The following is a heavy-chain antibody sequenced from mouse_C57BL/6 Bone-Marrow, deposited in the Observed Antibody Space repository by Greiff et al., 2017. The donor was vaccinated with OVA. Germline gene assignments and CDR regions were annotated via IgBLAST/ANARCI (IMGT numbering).Heavy chain of an antibody. Sequence: EVRLVESGGGLVQPGGSLKLSCAASGFTFSDYYMYWVRQTPEKRLEWVAYISNGGGSTYYPDTVKGRFTISRDNAKNTLYLQMSRLKSEDTAMYYCARVCNYYAMDYWGQGTSVTVSS. D-gene: IGHD6-1*01. J-gene: IGHJ4*01. CDR2: ISNGGGST. V-gene: IGHV5-12*01. CDR1: GFTFSDYY. CDR3: ARVCNYYAMDY.